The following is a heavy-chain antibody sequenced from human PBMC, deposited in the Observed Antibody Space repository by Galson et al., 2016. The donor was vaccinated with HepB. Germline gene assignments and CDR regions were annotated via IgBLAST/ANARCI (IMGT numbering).Heavy chain of an antibody. J-gene: IGHJ4*02. CDR1: GGSISSYY. Sequence: LSLTCIVSGGSISSYYWSWIRQPPGKGLEWIGYIYYSGSTNYNPSLKGRVTISVDTSKNQFSLQLSSVTAADTAVYYCARSRGGGARVPFDSWGQGTLVTVSS. V-gene: IGHV4-59*01. CDR3: ARSRGGGARVPFDS. CDR2: IYYSGST. D-gene: IGHD2-21*01.